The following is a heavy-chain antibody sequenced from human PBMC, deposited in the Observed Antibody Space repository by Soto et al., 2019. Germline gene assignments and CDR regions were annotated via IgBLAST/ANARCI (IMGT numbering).Heavy chain of an antibody. V-gene: IGHV4-4*02. CDR1: SGSISTGNW. CDR2: IDCTGAT. J-gene: IGHJ4*02. CDR3: ARVFSSGSGWMYYFDF. D-gene: IGHD6-25*01. Sequence: QVELQESGPRLVKSSGTLSLTCEVSSGSISTGNWWRWVRQPPGKGLEWIGEIDCTGATNYNPPRTRRVTMTIDKSKDQFSLILTSATAADTAVYYCARVFSSGSGWMYYFDFWGQGILVSVSS.